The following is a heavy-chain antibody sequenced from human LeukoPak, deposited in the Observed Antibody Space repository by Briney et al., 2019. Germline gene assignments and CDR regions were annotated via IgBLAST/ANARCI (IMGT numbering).Heavy chain of an antibody. Sequence: PGGSLRLSCAASGFTFSNYGMSWVRQAPGKGLEWVSGISDNGGATYYADSVKGRFTISRDNSKNTLYLQMNSLRAEDTAIYYCARDSGSGTYPYRDYHDYWGQGNLVTVSS. V-gene: IGHV3-23*01. J-gene: IGHJ4*02. CDR2: ISDNGGAT. CDR1: GFTFSNYG. D-gene: IGHD3-10*01. CDR3: ARDSGSGTYPYRDYHDY.